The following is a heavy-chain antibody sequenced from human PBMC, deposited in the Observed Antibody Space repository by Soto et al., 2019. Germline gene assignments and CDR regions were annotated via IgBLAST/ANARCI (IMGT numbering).Heavy chain of an antibody. Sequence: GGSLRLSCAASGFTFSSYSMHWVRQAPGKGLEWVAVIWYDGSNKYYADSVKGRFTISRDNSKNTLYLQMNSLRAEDTAVYYCARDFSSGWDYYFDYWGQGTLVTVSS. V-gene: IGHV3-33*08. CDR1: GFTFSSYS. J-gene: IGHJ4*02. D-gene: IGHD6-19*01. CDR3: ARDFSSGWDYYFDY. CDR2: IWYDGSNK.